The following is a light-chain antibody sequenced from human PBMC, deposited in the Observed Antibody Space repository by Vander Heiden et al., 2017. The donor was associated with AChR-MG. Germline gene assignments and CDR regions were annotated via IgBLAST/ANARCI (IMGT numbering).Light chain of an antibody. CDR2: GNS. CDR3: QSYDSSLSGYVV. V-gene: IGLV1-40*01. CDR1: SSDMGAGYD. Sequence: QSVLTQPPSVSGAPGQRGPIPCTGSSSDMGAGYDVHWYQQLPGTAPKLLIYGNSNRPSGVPDRFSASKSDTSASLAITGLQGEDEADYYCQSYDSSLSGYVVFGGGTKLTVL. J-gene: IGLJ2*01.